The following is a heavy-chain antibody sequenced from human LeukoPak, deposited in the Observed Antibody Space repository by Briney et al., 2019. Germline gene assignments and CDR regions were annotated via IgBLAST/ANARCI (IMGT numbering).Heavy chain of an antibody. CDR1: GFTFSSYW. CDR2: IKSKTDGGTT. Sequence: PGGSLRLSCAASGFTFSSYWMSWVRQAPGKGLEWVGRIKSKTDGGTTDYAAPVKGRFTISRDDSKNTLYLQMNSLKTEDTAVYYCTTDWGVVVTAPNYDLTGGDYWGQGTLVTVSS. V-gene: IGHV3-15*01. D-gene: IGHD2-21*02. J-gene: IGHJ4*02. CDR3: TTDWGVVVTAPNYDLTGGDY.